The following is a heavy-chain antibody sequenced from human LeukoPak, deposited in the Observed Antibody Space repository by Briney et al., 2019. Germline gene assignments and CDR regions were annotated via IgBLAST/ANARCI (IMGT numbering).Heavy chain of an antibody. J-gene: IGHJ6*02. CDR1: GYTFTSYY. V-gene: IGHV1-69*04. Sequence: GASVKVSCKASGYTFTSYYMHWVRQAPGQGLEWMGRIIPILGIANYAQKFQGRVTITADKSTSTAYMELSSLRSEDTAVYYCARGVGYCSSTSCLDDYYYGMDVWGQGTTVTVSS. CDR2: IIPILGIA. D-gene: IGHD2-2*01. CDR3: ARGVGYCSSTSCLDDYYYGMDV.